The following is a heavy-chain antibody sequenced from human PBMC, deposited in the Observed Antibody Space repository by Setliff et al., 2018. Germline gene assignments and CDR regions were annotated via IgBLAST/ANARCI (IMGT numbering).Heavy chain of an antibody. Sequence: GSLRLSCAASGFNFSTYSMHWVRQAPGKGLEWVSTISGSSVDTYYVDSVKGRFAISRDNSKNTLSLQMNSLRAEDTAVYYCARAQGYDSGTYWGQGTLVTVSS. D-gene: IGHD3-10*01. CDR3: ARAQGYDSGTY. CDR2: ISGSSVDT. J-gene: IGHJ4*02. CDR1: GFNFSTYS. V-gene: IGHV3-23*01.